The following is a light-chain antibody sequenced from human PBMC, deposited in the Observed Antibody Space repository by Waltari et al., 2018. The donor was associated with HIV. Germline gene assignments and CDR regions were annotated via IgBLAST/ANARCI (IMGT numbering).Light chain of an antibody. Sequence: DIQLTQSPSSLSAAVGYRVTITCQASQDISNYLNWYQQKSGKAPKAVIYEASKLETGVSSRFSGSGSGTHFTFTISSLQPEDIATYYCQQHDDVPLTFGGGTKVEIQ. J-gene: IGKJ4*01. CDR2: EAS. CDR3: QQHDDVPLT. V-gene: IGKV1-33*01. CDR1: QDISNY.